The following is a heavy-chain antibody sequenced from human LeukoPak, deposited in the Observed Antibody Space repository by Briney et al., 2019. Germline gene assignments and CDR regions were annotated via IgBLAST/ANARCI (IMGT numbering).Heavy chain of an antibody. CDR3: ARDSGDYYDSSGYYYFDY. CDR2: IYHSGST. D-gene: IGHD3-22*01. Sequence: SQTLSLTCGVSGYSISSGYYWGWIRQPPGKGLEWIGSIYHSGSTYYNPSLKSRVTISVDTSKNQFSLKLSSVTAADTAVYYCARDSGDYYDSSGYYYFDYWGQGTLVTVSS. CDR1: GYSISSGYY. V-gene: IGHV4-38-2*02. J-gene: IGHJ4*02.